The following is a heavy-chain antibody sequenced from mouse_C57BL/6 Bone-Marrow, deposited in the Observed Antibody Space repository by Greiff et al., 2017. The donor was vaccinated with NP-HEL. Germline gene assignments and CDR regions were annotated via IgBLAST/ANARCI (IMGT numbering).Heavy chain of an antibody. J-gene: IGHJ4*01. V-gene: IGHV5-12*01. CDR2: ISNGGGST. Sequence: EVMLVESGGGLVQPGGSLKLSCAASGFTFSDYYMYWVRQTPEKRLEWVAYISNGGGSTYYPDTVKGRFTISRDNAKNTLYLQMSRLKSEDTAMYYCARQRGNDRYYYAMDYWGQGTSVTVSS. D-gene: IGHD2-2*01. CDR3: ARQRGNDRYYYAMDY. CDR1: GFTFSDYY.